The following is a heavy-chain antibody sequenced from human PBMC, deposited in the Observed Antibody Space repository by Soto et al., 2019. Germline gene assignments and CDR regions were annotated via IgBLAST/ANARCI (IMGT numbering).Heavy chain of an antibody. Sequence: QVQLVEPGGGVVQPVRALRLACVASGFTFSTKGMHWVRQTPGKGLGWVAVIWYDGSKRNYAASVKGRFTVYRDNAKNTMSLEMDHLRVEDTGLYYCAREMGYSDYSWLDHWGQGTLVIVSS. D-gene: IGHD4-17*01. CDR1: GFTFSTKG. J-gene: IGHJ5*02. CDR2: IWYDGSKR. V-gene: IGHV3-33*01. CDR3: AREMGYSDYSWLDH.